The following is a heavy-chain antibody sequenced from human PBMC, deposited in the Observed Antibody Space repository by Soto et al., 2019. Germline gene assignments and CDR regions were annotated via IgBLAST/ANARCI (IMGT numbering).Heavy chain of an antibody. CDR2: ISGSGGST. J-gene: IGHJ4*02. V-gene: IGHV3-23*01. CDR3: AKAPSYYDSSGYYSDHFDY. Sequence: EVQLLESGGGLVQPGGSLRLSCAASGFTFSSYAMSWVRQAPGKGLEWVSAISGSGGSTYYADSVKGRFTISRDNSKNTLDLQMNSLRAEDTAVYYCAKAPSYYDSSGYYSDHFDYWGQGTLVTVSS. D-gene: IGHD3-22*01. CDR1: GFTFSSYA.